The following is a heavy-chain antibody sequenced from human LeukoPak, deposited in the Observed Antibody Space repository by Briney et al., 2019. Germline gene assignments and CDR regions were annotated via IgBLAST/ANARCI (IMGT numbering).Heavy chain of an antibody. V-gene: IGHV3-49*04. J-gene: IGHJ4*02. CDR1: GFTFGDYG. CDR3: TRVLIVVIAGSFDF. CDR2: IRSKAYGGTT. Sequence: GGSLRLSCTASGFTFGDYGMSWVRRATGKGLEWVGFIRSKAYGGTTEYAASVKGRFTISRDDSKSIAYLQMNSLKTEDTAVYYCTRVLIVVIAGSFDFWGQGTLVTVSS. D-gene: IGHD2-21*01.